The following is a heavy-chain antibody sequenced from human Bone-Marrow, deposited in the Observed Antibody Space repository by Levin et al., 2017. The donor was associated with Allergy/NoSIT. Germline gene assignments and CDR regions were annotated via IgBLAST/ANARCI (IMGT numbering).Heavy chain of an antibody. Sequence: PGGSLRLSCAASGFNFSNAWMSWVRQAPGKGLEWVGRIKSKTEGWTTEYAAPVKGRFTISGDDSTNTLYLQMNSLKIEDTAVYHCTTGLRSWHDYYYSGMDVWGQGTTVTVSS. D-gene: IGHD6-13*01. CDR2: IKSKTEGWTT. CDR1: GFNFSNAW. V-gene: IGHV3-15*01. J-gene: IGHJ6*02. CDR3: TTGLRSWHDYYYSGMDV.